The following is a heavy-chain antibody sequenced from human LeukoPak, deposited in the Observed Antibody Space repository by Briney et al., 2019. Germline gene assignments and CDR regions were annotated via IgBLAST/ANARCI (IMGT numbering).Heavy chain of an antibody. V-gene: IGHV1-18*01. J-gene: IGHJ4*02. CDR1: GYTFTSYD. CDR3: ARGIAAAGLLDY. D-gene: IGHD6-13*01. CDR2: ISAYNGNT. Sequence: ASVKVSCEASGYTFTSYDINWVRQAPGQGLEWMGWISAYNGNTNYAQKLQGRVTMTTDTSTSTAYMELRSLRSDDTAVYYCARGIAAAGLLDYWGQGTLVTVSS.